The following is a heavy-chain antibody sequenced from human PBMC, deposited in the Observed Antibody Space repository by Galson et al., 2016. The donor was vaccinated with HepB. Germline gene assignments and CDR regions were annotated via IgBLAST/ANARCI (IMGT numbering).Heavy chain of an antibody. CDR3: AELPRFGVDA. Sequence: SLRLSCAASGFTFSNYAVSWVRQAPGKGLEWVALITGSGRSTYYADSVKGRFTISRDHSRNTLYLQMNSLRTEATAVYYCAELPRFGVDAWGQGTLVTVTS. D-gene: IGHD3-10*01. CDR2: ITGSGRST. CDR1: GFTFSNYA. V-gene: IGHV3-23*01. J-gene: IGHJ5*02.